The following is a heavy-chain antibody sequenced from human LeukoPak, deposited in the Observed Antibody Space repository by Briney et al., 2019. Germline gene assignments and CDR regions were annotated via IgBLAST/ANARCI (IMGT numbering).Heavy chain of an antibody. J-gene: IGHJ6*03. CDR3: AREGPAASTFFYYFMDV. CDR2: MYTSGAT. D-gene: IGHD2-2*01. V-gene: IGHV4-4*07. CDR1: GGSISSYY. Sequence: PSETLSLTCTVSGGSISSYYWSWIRQPAGKGLEWIGRMYTSGATNYNPSLKSRATMSVDTSKNQLSLRLSSVTAADRAVYYCAREGPAASTFFYYFMDVWGKGTTVTVSS.